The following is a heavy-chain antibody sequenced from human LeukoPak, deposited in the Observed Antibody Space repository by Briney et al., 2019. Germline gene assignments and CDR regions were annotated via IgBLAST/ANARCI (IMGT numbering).Heavy chain of an antibody. J-gene: IGHJ6*03. V-gene: IGHV3-66*02. D-gene: IGHD6-6*01. CDR3: ARARPDSSSSFRYYYYYMDV. Sequence: GGSLRLSCGASGFTASSNYMSWVRQAPGKGLEWVSVIYSGGSTYYADSVKGRFTISRDNSKNTLYLQMNSLRAEDTAVYYCARARPDSSSSFRYYYYYMDVWGKGTTVTVSS. CDR2: IYSGGST. CDR1: GFTASSNY.